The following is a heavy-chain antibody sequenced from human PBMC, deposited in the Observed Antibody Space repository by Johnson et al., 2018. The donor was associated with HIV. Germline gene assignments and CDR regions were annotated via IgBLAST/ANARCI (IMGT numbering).Heavy chain of an antibody. Sequence: QVLLVESGGGLVKPGGSLRFSCAASGFTFSDYYMTWIRQAPGKGLEWLSFISSSGDIIRYADSVKGRFTISRDNAKNSLILQMNSLRDEDTAVYYCARRTVTALFDIWGQGTLVTVSS. V-gene: IGHV3-11*04. CDR3: ARRTVTALFDI. D-gene: IGHD4-17*01. J-gene: IGHJ3*02. CDR1: GFTFSDYY. CDR2: ISSSGDII.